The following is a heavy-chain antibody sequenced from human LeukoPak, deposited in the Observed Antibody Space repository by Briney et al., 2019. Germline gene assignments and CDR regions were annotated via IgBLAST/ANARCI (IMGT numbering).Heavy chain of an antibody. V-gene: IGHV1-18*01. CDR1: GYPFHNFG. D-gene: IGHD4-17*01. Sequence: GASVTVSCKASGYPFHNFGLTWVRQAPGHGLQWRGGISAYNGNTHHAQKFRDRLTLTTDTSTCTSYLELRSLKSDDTAVYYCARDRVGGDLTGESLYWGQGTLVTVSS. CDR2: ISAYNGNT. J-gene: IGHJ4*02. CDR3: ARDRVGGDLTGESLY.